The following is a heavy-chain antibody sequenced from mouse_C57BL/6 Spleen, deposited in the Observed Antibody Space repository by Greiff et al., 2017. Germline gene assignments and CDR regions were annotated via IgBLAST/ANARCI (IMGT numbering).Heavy chain of an antibody. CDR2: ISYDGSN. CDR1: GYSITSGYY. V-gene: IGHV3-6*01. CDR3: AIEQLRPPWYFDV. D-gene: IGHD3-2*02. Sequence: EVKLQESGPGLVKPSQSLSLSCSVTGYSITSGYYWNWIRQFPGNKLEWMGYISYDGSNNYNPSLKNRISITRDTSKNQFFLKLNSVTTEDTATYYCAIEQLRPPWYFDVWGTGTTVTVSS. J-gene: IGHJ1*03.